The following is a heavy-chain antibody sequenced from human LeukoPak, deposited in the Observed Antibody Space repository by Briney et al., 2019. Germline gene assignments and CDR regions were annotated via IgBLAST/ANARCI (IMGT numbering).Heavy chain of an antibody. CDR1: GFTFSSYS. V-gene: IGHV3-21*01. Sequence: GGSLRLSCAASGFTFSSYSMNWVRQAPGKGLEWVSSISSSSSYIYYADSVKGRFTISRDNAKNPLYLQMNSLRAEDTAVYYCARLAAAGIDYWGQGTLVTVSS. CDR2: ISSSSSYI. D-gene: IGHD6-13*01. J-gene: IGHJ4*02. CDR3: ARLAAAGIDY.